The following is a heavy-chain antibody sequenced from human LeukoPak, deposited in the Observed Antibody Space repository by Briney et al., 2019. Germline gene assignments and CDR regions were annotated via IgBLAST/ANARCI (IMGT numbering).Heavy chain of an antibody. CDR3: AKDRRVYSYYGSADY. CDR1: GFTFSTYG. V-gene: IGHV3-23*01. CDR2: ISGSGGST. Sequence: GGTLRLSCVASGFTFSTYGMSWVRQAPGKGLEWVSAISGSGGSTYYADSVKGRFTISRDNSKNTLYLQMNSLRAEDTAVYYCAKDRRVYSYYGSADYWGQGTLVTVSS. J-gene: IGHJ4*02. D-gene: IGHD3-10*01.